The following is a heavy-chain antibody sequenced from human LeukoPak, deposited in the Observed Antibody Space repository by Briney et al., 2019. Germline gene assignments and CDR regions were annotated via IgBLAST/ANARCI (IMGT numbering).Heavy chain of an antibody. D-gene: IGHD3-10*01. Sequence: GASVKVSCKASGGTFSSYAISWVRQAPGQGLEWMGWISAYNGNTNYAQKLQGRVTMTTDTSTSTAYMELRSLRSDDTAVYYCAREAEIYGSGSYYAFDIWGQGTMVTVSS. CDR2: ISAYNGNT. V-gene: IGHV1-18*01. CDR3: AREAEIYGSGSYYAFDI. CDR1: GGTFSSYA. J-gene: IGHJ3*02.